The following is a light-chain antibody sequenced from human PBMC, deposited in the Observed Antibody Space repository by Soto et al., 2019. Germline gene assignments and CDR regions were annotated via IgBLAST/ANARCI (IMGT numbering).Light chain of an antibody. CDR1: DNIGPW. CDR3: QQYDTSVFT. Sequence: DIQMTQSPSTLSASIGDRVAITCRASDNIGPWVAWYQQKPGKAPKLLIYKASTLETGAPSRFAGSGSGTDFTLAISRVEPEDFAVYYCQQYDTSVFTFGPGTRVDIK. V-gene: IGKV1-5*03. CDR2: KAS. J-gene: IGKJ3*01.